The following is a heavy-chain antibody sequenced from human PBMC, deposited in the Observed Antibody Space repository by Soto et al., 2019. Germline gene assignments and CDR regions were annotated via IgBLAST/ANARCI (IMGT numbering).Heavy chain of an antibody. D-gene: IGHD3-3*01. CDR3: ARAIVLTIGGMDI. J-gene: IGHJ6*03. CDR1: GGSISSADYY. Sequence: SETRSLTGTVSGGSISSADYYWSWVRQPPGKGLEWIGYIYYSGSTFFNPSLKSRVTISKDTSRNQFSLRLNSVTAADTAVYYCARAIVLTIGGMDIWDQETMFTI. CDR2: IYYSGST. V-gene: IGHV4-30-4*01.